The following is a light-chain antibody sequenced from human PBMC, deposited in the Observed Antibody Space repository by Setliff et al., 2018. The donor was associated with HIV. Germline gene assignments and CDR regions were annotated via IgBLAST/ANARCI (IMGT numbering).Light chain of an antibody. V-gene: IGLV2-14*01. CDR2: EVR. Sequence: QSALTQPASVSGSPGQSITISCTGTSSDVGAYNYVSWYQQHPDKAPNLMIYEVRNRPSGVSNRFSGSKSGNTASLTISGLQAEDEADYYCSSYAITNTLPFGTGTKVTVL. CDR1: SSDVGAYNY. J-gene: IGLJ1*01. CDR3: SSYAITNTLP.